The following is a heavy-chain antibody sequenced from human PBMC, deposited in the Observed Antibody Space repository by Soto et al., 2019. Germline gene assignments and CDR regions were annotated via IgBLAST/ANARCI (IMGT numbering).Heavy chain of an antibody. D-gene: IGHD3-10*01. CDR3: ATSFGSGSRAFDY. V-gene: IGHV1-69*02. CDR1: GDTFNFYT. J-gene: IGHJ4*02. Sequence: QVQLVQSGAEVKKPGSSVKVSCKASGDTFNFYTINWVRQAPGLGLEWMGRLNPILRFSNSAVKFQGRVTLTADKSTSTAYMVLSSLRSEDTAIYYCATSFGSGSRAFDYWGQGALVTVSS. CDR2: LNPILRFS.